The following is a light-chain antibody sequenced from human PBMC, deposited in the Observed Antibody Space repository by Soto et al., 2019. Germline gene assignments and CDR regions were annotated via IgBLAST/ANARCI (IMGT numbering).Light chain of an antibody. V-gene: IGKV1-33*01. CDR2: DAS. Sequence: DIQMTQSPSSLSASVGDRVTITCQATEDISNYLNWYQQKPGKAPKLLIYDASKLETGVPSRFIGSGSGTDFTFTITSLQPEDIATYYCQHYDSLPYTFGQGTKLEIK. CDR1: EDISNY. CDR3: QHYDSLPYT. J-gene: IGKJ2*01.